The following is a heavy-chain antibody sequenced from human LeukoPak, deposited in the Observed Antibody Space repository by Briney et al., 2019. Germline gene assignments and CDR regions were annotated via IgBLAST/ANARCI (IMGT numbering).Heavy chain of an antibody. CDR3: LMITFGGVDY. V-gene: IGHV3-48*01. Sequence: GGSLRLSCGASGFTFSSYSMNWVRQAPGKGLEWVSYISSSSSTIYYADSVKGRFTISRDNAKNSLYLQMNSLRAEDTAVYYCLMITFGGVDYCGQGTLVTVSS. CDR1: GFTFSSYS. CDR2: ISSSSSTI. D-gene: IGHD3-16*01. J-gene: IGHJ4*02.